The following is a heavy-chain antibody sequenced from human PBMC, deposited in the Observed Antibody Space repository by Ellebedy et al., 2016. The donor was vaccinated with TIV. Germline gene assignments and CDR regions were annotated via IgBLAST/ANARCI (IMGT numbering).Heavy chain of an antibody. CDR1: GGSISSSNYH. D-gene: IGHD3-10*01. J-gene: IGHJ6*02. CDR3: ARADYSGSYWGAYYYGMDV. Sequence: SETLSLXXTVSGGSISSSNYHWDWIRQPPGKGLEWIGSIHHSGSTYYKSSLKSRVTISVDTSKNQFSLKLSSVTAADTAVYYCARADYSGSYWGAYYYGMDVWGQGTTVTVSS. CDR2: IHHSGST. V-gene: IGHV4-39*07.